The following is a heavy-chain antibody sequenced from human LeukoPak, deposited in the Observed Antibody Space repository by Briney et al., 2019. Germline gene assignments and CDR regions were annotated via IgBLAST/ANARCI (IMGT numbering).Heavy chain of an antibody. V-gene: IGHV1-46*03. Sequence: ASVKVSCKASGYTFTSYYMHWVRQAPGQGLEWMGIINPSGGSTSYAQKFQGRVTMTRDTSTSTVYMELSSLRSEGTAVYYCARAPLLGVVVVAATPGWFDPWGQGTLVTVPS. D-gene: IGHD2-15*01. CDR2: INPSGGST. J-gene: IGHJ5*02. CDR3: ARAPLLGVVVVAATPGWFDP. CDR1: GYTFTSYY.